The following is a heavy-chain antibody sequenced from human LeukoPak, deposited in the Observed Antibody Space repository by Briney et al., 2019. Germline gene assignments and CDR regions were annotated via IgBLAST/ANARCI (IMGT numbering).Heavy chain of an antibody. J-gene: IGHJ4*02. CDR2: ISGDGVNT. CDR1: GFTFSTYS. V-gene: IGHV3-43*02. Sequence: GGSLRLSCAASGFTFSTYSMNWVRQAPGKGLEWVSLISGDGVNTFYADSVKGRFSISRDNSKNSLSLEMNSLRTEDTAMYYCARESGKFDYWGQGTLVAVSS. CDR3: ARESGKFDY.